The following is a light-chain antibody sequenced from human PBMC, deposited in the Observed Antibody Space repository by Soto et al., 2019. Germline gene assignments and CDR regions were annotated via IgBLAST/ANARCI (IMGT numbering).Light chain of an antibody. CDR3: SSYTSSSTL. J-gene: IGLJ1*01. CDR1: SSDVGGYNY. Sequence: SVLTQPASVSGSPGQSITISCTGTSSDVGGYNYVSWYQQHPGKAPKLMIYAVTDRPSGVSSRFSGSKSGNTASLTISGHQAEDEADYYCSSYTSSSTLFGTGTKVTVL. V-gene: IGLV2-14*01. CDR2: AVT.